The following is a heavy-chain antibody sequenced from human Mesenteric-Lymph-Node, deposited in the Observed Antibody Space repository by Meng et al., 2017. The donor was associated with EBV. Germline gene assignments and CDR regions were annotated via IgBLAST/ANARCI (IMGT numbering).Heavy chain of an antibody. CDR2: INWRGTT. V-gene: IGHV4-39*01. CDR3: ARQINSGSFESATFDY. J-gene: IGHJ4*02. CDR1: GGSTGCASSY. D-gene: IGHD6-19*01. Sequence: LPPQGSGQRLHEPSEPLSPTSPVSGGSTGCASSYWGWIRPAPGKGLEWIGGINWRGTTYYNPSLKSRVTISLDMSKNQFSLRLTSLTATDTALYYCARQINSGSFESATFDYWGQGALVTVSS.